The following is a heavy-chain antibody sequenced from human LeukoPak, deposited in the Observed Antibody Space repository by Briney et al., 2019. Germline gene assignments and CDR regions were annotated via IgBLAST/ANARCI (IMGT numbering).Heavy chain of an antibody. CDR3: AKERGRDGYNYRNFDY. CDR1: GFTFSSYW. CDR2: IKQDGSEK. V-gene: IGHV3-7*01. J-gene: IGHJ4*02. Sequence: ESGGSLRLSCAASGFTFSSYWMSWVRQAPGKGLEWVANIKQDGSEKYYVDSVKGRFTISRDNAKNSLYLQMNSLRAEDTAVYYCAKERGRDGYNYRNFDYWGQGSLVTVSS. D-gene: IGHD5-24*01.